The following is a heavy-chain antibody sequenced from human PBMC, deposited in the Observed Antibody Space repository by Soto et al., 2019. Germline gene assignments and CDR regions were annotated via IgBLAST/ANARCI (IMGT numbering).Heavy chain of an antibody. CDR2: IYYIGST. J-gene: IGHJ4*02. Sequence: SETLSLTCTVSGGSISSGDYYWSWIRHPPGNGLEWIGYIYYIGSTYYNPSLKSRVTISVDTSKNQFSLKLSSVTAADTAVYYCARAGDDILTGYDYWGQGTMVTV. CDR1: GGSISSGDYY. D-gene: IGHD3-9*01. V-gene: IGHV4-30-4*01. CDR3: ARAGDDILTGYDY.